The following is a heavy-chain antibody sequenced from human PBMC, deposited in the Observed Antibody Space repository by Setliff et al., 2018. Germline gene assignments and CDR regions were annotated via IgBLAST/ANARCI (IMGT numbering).Heavy chain of an antibody. CDR3: AKHGAYNDFLTGYNFYYDMDV. CDR2: IRYDGSNK. J-gene: IGHJ6*02. Sequence: GGSLRLSCAASGFTFSHYGMHWVRQAPGKGLEWVAFIRYDGSNKYSADSVKGRFTISRDNSKNTLYLQMNSLRAEDTAVYYCAKHGAYNDFLTGYNFYYDMDVWGQGTTVTVSS. V-gene: IGHV3-30*02. CDR1: GFTFSHYG. D-gene: IGHD3-9*01.